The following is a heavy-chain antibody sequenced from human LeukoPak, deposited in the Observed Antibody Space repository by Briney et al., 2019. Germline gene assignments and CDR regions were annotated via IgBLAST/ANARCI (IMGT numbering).Heavy chain of an antibody. D-gene: IGHD6-13*01. CDR1: GFTFSSYG. V-gene: IGHV3-30*02. CDR2: IRYDGSNK. J-gene: IGHJ4*02. Sequence: GGSLRLSCAASGFTFSSYGMLWVRQAPGKGLEWVAFIRYDGSNKYYADSVKGRFTISRDNSKNTLYLQMNSLRAEDTAVYYCAKSRYSSSWYLVDYWGQGTLVTVSS. CDR3: AKSRYSSSWYLVDY.